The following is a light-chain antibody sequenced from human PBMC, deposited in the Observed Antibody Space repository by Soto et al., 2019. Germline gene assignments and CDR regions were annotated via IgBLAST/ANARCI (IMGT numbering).Light chain of an antibody. CDR3: QQYNNWPQT. Sequence: EIVMTQSPATLSASPGERATLSCRASQSVRSNLAWYQQKPGQAPRLLIYGASTRATGIPARFSGSGSGTEFTLTISSLQSEDFAEYHCQQYNNWPQTFGQGTKVDIK. CDR1: QSVRSN. J-gene: IGKJ1*01. CDR2: GAS. V-gene: IGKV3-15*01.